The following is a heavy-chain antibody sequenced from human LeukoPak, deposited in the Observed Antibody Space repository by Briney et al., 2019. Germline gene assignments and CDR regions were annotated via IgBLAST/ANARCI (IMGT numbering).Heavy chain of an antibody. J-gene: IGHJ3*02. CDR3: ARDPLSAERAFDI. V-gene: IGHV4-30-2*01. D-gene: IGHD1-26*01. Sequence: SQTLSLTCTVSGGSISSGGYYWSWIRQPPGKGLEWIGYIYHSGSTYYNPSLKSRVTISVDRSKNQFSLKLSSVTAADTAVYYCARDPLSAERAFDIWGQGTMVTVSS. CDR1: GGSISSGGYY. CDR2: IYHSGST.